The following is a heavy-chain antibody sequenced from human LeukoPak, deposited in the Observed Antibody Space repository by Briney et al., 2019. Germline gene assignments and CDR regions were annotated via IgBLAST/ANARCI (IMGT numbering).Heavy chain of an antibody. Sequence: TGGSLRLSCAASGFTFSSYWMSWVRQAPGKGLEWVANIKQGGSEKNYVDSVKGRFTISRDNAKNSLYLQMNSLRAEDTAVYYCVRGGAAPDYWGQGTLVTVSS. V-gene: IGHV3-7*01. J-gene: IGHJ4*02. CDR3: VRGGAAPDY. CDR1: GFTFSSYW. CDR2: IKQGGSEK. D-gene: IGHD1-26*01.